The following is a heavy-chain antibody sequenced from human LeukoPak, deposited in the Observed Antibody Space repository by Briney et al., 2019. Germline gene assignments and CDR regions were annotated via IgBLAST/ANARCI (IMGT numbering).Heavy chain of an antibody. V-gene: IGHV3-30*03. D-gene: IGHD3-22*01. CDR1: GFTFSSYG. Sequence: GGSLRLSCAASGFTFSSYGMHWVRQAPGKGLEGVAVTSYDGSNKYYADSVKGRFTISRDNSKNTLYLQMNSRRAEDTAVYYCALTADYYDSSGYYPDYWGQGTLVTVSS. CDR3: ALTADYYDSSGYYPDY. CDR2: TSYDGSNK. J-gene: IGHJ4*02.